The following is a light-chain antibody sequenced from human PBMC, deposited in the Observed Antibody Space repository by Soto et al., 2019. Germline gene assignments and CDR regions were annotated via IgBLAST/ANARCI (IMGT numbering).Light chain of an antibody. V-gene: IGKV1-33*01. CDR3: PQYVHKIT. CDR1: QDISNH. CDR2: EAS. J-gene: IGKJ4*01. Sequence: DIQMTQSPSSLSASVGDRVTITCQASQDISNHLHWYQQKSGKAPKLLIYEASNLETGVPSRFSGSGSGAAFTFTISSLQPDDLATYYWPQYVHKITFGGGTKVEIK.